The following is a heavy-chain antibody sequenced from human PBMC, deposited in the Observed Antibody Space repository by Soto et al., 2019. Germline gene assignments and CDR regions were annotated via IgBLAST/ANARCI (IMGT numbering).Heavy chain of an antibody. Sequence: QITLKESGPTLVRPTQTLTLTCAFSGFSLSTSGVGVGWIRQPPGKALEWLAVIYWDDSKHYSPSLRSRLTIPQDPPKNPVVLTMTNIEPMDTGTYYCAHKGPEDWPLDYWGQGTLVTVSS. D-gene: IGHD3-9*01. CDR3: AHKGPEDWPLDY. J-gene: IGHJ4*02. CDR2: IYWDDSK. CDR1: GFSLSTSGVG. V-gene: IGHV2-5*02.